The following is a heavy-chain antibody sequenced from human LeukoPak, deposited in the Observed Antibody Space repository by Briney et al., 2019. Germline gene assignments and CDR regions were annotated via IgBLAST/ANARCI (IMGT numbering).Heavy chain of an antibody. CDR3: ARDLRADSIFGVVIINWFDP. CDR2: ISSSSSYI. CDR1: GFTFSSYS. Sequence: PGGSLRLSCAASGFTFSSYSRNWVRQAPGKGLEWVSSISSSSSYIYYADSVKGRFTISRDNAKNSLYLQMNSLRAEDTAVYYCARDLRADSIFGVVIINWFDPWGQGTLVTVSS. D-gene: IGHD3-3*01. V-gene: IGHV3-21*01. J-gene: IGHJ5*02.